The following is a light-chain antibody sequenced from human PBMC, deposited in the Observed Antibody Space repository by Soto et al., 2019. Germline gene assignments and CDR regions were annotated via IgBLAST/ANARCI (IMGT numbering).Light chain of an antibody. Sequence: DIQMTQSPSTLSASVGDRVTITCRASQSISNWLAWYQQKPGKAPKLLIYDASSLETGVPSRFSGSGSGTEFTLTISSLQPDDFASCYCQQYNDYSTWTFGQGTKVDFK. V-gene: IGKV1-5*01. J-gene: IGKJ1*01. CDR1: QSISNW. CDR3: QQYNDYSTWT. CDR2: DAS.